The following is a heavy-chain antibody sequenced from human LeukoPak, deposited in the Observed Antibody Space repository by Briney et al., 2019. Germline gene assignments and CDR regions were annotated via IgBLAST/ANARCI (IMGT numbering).Heavy chain of an antibody. V-gene: IGHV3-11*04. CDR1: GFTFSDYY. J-gene: IGHJ4*02. CDR2: ISSSGNTI. Sequence: GSLRLSCAASGFTFSDYYMSWLRQAPGKGLEWVSYISSSGNTIYYADSVKGRFTISRDNAKHSLFLQMNSLRAEDTAVYYCARLGGSGWYLDYWGQGTLVTVSS. D-gene: IGHD6-19*01. CDR3: ARLGGSGWYLDY.